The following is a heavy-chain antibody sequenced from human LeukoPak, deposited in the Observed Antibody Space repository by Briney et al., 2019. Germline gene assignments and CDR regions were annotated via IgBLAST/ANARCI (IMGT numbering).Heavy chain of an antibody. Sequence: GGSLRLSCAASGFTFSSYGMHWVRQAPGEGLGWVAVIRYDGSNKYYADSVKGRFTISRDNSKNTLYLQMNSLRAEDTAVYYCARGGLLLDHRKTYYFDYWGQGTLVTVSS. CDR1: GFTFSSYG. CDR2: IRYDGSNK. D-gene: IGHD2-21*01. J-gene: IGHJ4*02. CDR3: ARGGLLLDHRKTYYFDY. V-gene: IGHV3-33*01.